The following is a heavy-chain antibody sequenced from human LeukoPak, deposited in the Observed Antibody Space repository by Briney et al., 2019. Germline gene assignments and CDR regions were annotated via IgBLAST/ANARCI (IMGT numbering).Heavy chain of an antibody. J-gene: IGHJ4*02. Sequence: SETLSLTCTVSGGSISSSSYYWGWIRQPPGKGLEWIGSIYYSGSTYYNPSLKSRVTISVDTSKNQFSLKLGSVTAADTAVYYCARVGASYYDFWSGYGPYFDYWGQGTLVTVSS. CDR3: ARVGASYYDFWSGYGPYFDY. CDR2: IYYSGST. CDR1: GGSISSSSYY. V-gene: IGHV4-39*07. D-gene: IGHD3-3*01.